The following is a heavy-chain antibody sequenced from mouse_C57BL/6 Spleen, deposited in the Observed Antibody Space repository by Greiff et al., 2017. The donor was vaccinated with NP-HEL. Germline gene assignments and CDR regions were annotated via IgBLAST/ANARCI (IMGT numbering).Heavy chain of an antibody. D-gene: IGHD1-1*01. J-gene: IGHJ4*01. Sequence: VQLQQSGPELVKPGDSVKISCKASGYSFTGYFMNWVMQSHGKSLEWIGRINPYNGDTFYNQKFKGKATLTVDKSSSTAHMELRSLTSEDSAVYYCARGDYYYGSSPSYYAMDYWGQGTSVTVSS. CDR3: ARGDYYYGSSPSYYAMDY. CDR1: GYSFTGYF. V-gene: IGHV1-20*01. CDR2: INPYNGDT.